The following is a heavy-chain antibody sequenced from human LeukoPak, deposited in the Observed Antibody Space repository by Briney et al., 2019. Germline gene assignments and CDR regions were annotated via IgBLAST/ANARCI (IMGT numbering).Heavy chain of an antibody. CDR3: ARGLRGGAKNWFDP. V-gene: IGHV4-59*01. CDR1: GGSISSYY. CDR2: IYYSGST. D-gene: IGHD3-10*01. Sequence: SETLSLTCTVSGGSISSYYWSWLRQPPGKGLEWIGYIYYSGSTNYNPSLKSRVTISVDTSKNQFFLKLSSVTAADTAVYYCARGLRGGAKNWFDPWGQGTLVTVSS. J-gene: IGHJ5*02.